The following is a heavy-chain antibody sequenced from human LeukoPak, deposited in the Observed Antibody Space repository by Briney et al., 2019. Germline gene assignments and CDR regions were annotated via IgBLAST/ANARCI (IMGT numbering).Heavy chain of an antibody. V-gene: IGHV4-59*01. CDR3: ARRGYFDVSGLDN. Sequence: SETLSLTCTVSHGSINSYYWSWIRQPPGKGLEWIGYIYYSGSTNYNPSLKSRVTISLDTSKNQLSLKLSSVTAADTAVYFCARRGYFDVSGLDNWGQGTLVTVSS. D-gene: IGHD3-22*01. CDR2: IYYSGST. CDR1: HGSINSYY. J-gene: IGHJ4*02.